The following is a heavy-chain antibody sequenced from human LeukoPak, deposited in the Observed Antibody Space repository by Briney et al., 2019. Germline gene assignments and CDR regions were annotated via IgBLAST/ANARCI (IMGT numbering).Heavy chain of an antibody. V-gene: IGHV4-34*01. Sequence: KPSETLSLTCAVYGGSFSGYYWSWIRQPPGKGLEWIGEINHSGSTYYNPSLKSRVTISVDTSKNQFSLKLSSVTAADTAVYYCASVAAAGIYSDYYYMDVWGKGTTVTISS. J-gene: IGHJ6*03. CDR1: GGSFSGYY. D-gene: IGHD6-13*01. CDR3: ASVAAAGIYSDYYYMDV. CDR2: INHSGST.